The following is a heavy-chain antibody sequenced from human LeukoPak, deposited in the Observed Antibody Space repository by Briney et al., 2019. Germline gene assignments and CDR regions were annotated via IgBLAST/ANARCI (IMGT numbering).Heavy chain of an antibody. Sequence: SETLSLTCTVSGGSISSTGYYWSWIRQPPGKGLEWIGYIYYSGSTNYNPSLKSRVTISVDTSKNQFSLKLSSVTAADTAVYYCAREYYYDSSGNEGAFDIWGQGTMVTVSS. J-gene: IGHJ3*02. D-gene: IGHD3-22*01. CDR3: AREYYYDSSGNEGAFDI. V-gene: IGHV4-61*08. CDR2: IYYSGST. CDR1: GGSISSTGYY.